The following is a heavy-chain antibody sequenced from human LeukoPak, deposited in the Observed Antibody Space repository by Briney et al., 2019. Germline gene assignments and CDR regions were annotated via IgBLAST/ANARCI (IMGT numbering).Heavy chain of an antibody. D-gene: IGHD3-16*01. CDR2: IYSSGTA. CDR3: ARHLGVGSYPLDS. J-gene: IGHJ4*02. V-gene: IGHV4-59*08. Sequence: SETLSLTCSVSGGSLSNHYWSWIRQPPGKGLEWIAHIYSSGTATYNPPLKSRVTISLDTSKSQISLKVTSVTAADTAVYYCARHLGVGSYPLDSWGQGTLVTVSS. CDR1: GGSLSNHY.